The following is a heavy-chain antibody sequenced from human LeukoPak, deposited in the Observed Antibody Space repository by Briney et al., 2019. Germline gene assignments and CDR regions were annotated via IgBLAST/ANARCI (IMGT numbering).Heavy chain of an antibody. CDR1: GGSISSGSYY. CDR2: IYTSGST. V-gene: IGHV4-61*02. CDR3: ARCESSYGPLGREYYFGY. D-gene: IGHD5-18*01. J-gene: IGHJ4*02. Sequence: PSQTLSLTCTVSGGSISSGSYYWSWIRQPAGKGLEWIGRIYTSGSTNYNPSLKSRVTISVDTSKNQFSLKLSSVTAADTAVYYCARCESSYGPLGREYYFGYWGQGTLVTVSS.